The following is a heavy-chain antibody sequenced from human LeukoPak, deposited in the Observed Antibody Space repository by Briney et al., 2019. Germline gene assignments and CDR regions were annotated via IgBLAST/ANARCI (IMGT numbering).Heavy chain of an antibody. D-gene: IGHD6-19*01. CDR2: IYSGGST. Sequence: GGSLRLSCAASGFTVSSDYMSCVRQAPGKGLEWVSVIYSGGSTFYADSVKGRFTISRDNSKNTLYLQMNSLRAEDTAVYYCARSRARSDSSGWYYPADYWGQGTLVTVSS. CDR1: GFTVSSDY. CDR3: ARSRARSDSSGWYYPADY. V-gene: IGHV3-66*01. J-gene: IGHJ4*02.